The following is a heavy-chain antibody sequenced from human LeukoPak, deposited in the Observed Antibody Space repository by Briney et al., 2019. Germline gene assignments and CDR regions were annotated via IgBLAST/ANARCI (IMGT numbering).Heavy chain of an antibody. CDR1: GGSISSYY. J-gene: IGHJ4*02. CDR3: AREGSSGGPDY. V-gene: IGHV4-59*01. D-gene: IGHD6-13*01. CDR2: IYYSGST. Sequence: PSETLSLTCTVSGGSISSYYWSWIRQPPGKGLEWIGYIYYSGSTNYNPSLKSRVTISVDTSKNQFSLKLSSVTAADTAVYYCAREGSSGGPDYWGQGTLVTVSS.